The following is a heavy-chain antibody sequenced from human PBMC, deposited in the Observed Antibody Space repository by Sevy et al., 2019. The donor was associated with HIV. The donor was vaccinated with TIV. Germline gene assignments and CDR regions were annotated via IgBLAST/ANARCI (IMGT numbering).Heavy chain of an antibody. D-gene: IGHD3-10*01. V-gene: IGHV4-59*08. Sequence: SETLSLTCTVSGGSITSLYWNWIRQPPGKGLEWIANIYYNGHINYNPSLKSRVTFSLDTSKNQFSLRLSSVTAADTVMYYCAGANAGGRGYSWGQGTLVTVSS. CDR2: IYYNGHI. J-gene: IGHJ4*02. CDR1: GGSITSLY. CDR3: AGANAGGRGYS.